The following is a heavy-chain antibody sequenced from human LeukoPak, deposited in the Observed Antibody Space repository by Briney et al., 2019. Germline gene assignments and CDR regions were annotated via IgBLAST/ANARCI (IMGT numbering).Heavy chain of an antibody. V-gene: IGHV3-21*01. CDR3: TGGGDFGY. J-gene: IGHJ4*02. D-gene: IGHD3-16*01. CDR1: GFSFSIYF. CDR2: ISRTSEYI. Sequence: PGGSLRLSCAASGFSFSIYFMNWVRQAPGKGLEWVSSISRTSEYIHYADSVRGRFAISRDNAKNSVYLQMNSLRAEDTAVYLCTGGGDFGYWGQGILVTVSA.